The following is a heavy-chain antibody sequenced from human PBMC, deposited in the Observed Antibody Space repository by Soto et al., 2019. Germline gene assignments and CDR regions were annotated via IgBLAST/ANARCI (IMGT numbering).Heavy chain of an antibody. V-gene: IGHV4-34*01. CDR1: GGSFSGYY. Sequence: SETLSLTCAVYGGSFSGYYWSWIRQPPGKGLEWIGEINRSGSTNYNPSLKSRVTISVDTSKNQFSLKLSSVTAADTAVYYCARGLTTVTTVRYFDYWGQGTLVTVSS. D-gene: IGHD4-17*01. CDR2: INRSGST. J-gene: IGHJ4*02. CDR3: ARGLTTVTTVRYFDY.